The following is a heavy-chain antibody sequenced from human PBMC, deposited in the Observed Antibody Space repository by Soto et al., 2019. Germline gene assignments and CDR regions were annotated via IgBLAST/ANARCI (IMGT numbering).Heavy chain of an antibody. D-gene: IGHD3-3*01. Sequence: GGSLRLSCAASGFIFSNYWMTWVRQAPGRGLEWVANINEDGSDKGYVDSVKGRFTIARDNAENSLILQMNSLRDEDTAVYYCARESRFLKWLAPTGFDTWGQGTLLTVSS. CDR2: INEDGSDK. CDR3: ARESRFLKWLAPTGFDT. CDR1: GFIFSNYW. J-gene: IGHJ5*02. V-gene: IGHV3-7*01.